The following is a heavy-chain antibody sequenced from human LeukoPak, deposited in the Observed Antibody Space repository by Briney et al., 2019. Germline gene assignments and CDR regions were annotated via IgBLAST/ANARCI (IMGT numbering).Heavy chain of an antibody. CDR1: GGSISSSSYY. D-gene: IGHD4-17*01. J-gene: IGHJ4*02. CDR2: IYYSGST. V-gene: IGHV4-39*01. Sequence: SETLSLTCTVSGGSISSSSYYWGWIRQPPGKGLEWIGSIYYSGSTYYNPSLKSRLTISVDTPRNQFSLNLRSVTAADTGVYYCARLSGTVTALDYWGQGILVTVSS. CDR3: ARLSGTVTALDY.